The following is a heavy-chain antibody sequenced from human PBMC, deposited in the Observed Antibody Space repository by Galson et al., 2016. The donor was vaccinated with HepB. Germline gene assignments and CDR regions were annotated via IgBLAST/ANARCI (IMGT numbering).Heavy chain of an antibody. J-gene: IGHJ4*02. Sequence: SLRLSCAASGFTFNDYVMHWVRQLPGKGLEWVSGVTWNSAPLAYADSVRGRFTISRDNAENSLYLQMNSLRAEDTALYYCAKGQTNWATFDSWGQGTLVTVSS. CDR3: AKGQTNWATFDS. CDR1: GFTFNDYV. V-gene: IGHV3-9*01. D-gene: IGHD7-27*01. CDR2: VTWNSAPL.